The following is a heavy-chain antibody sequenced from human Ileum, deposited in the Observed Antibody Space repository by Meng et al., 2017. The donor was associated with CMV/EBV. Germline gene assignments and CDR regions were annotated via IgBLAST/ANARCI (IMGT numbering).Heavy chain of an antibody. V-gene: IGHV1-69*04. Sequence: KISCAASGFTVSSNYMSWVRQAPGKGLEWMGRIIPILGIANYAQKFQGRVTITADKSTSTAYMELSSLRSEDTAVYYCARERGDCSSTSCYKDGDDYWGQGTLVTVSS. CDR2: IIPILGIA. CDR3: ARERGDCSSTSCYKDGDDY. J-gene: IGHJ4*02. D-gene: IGHD2-2*02. CDR1: GFTVSSNY.